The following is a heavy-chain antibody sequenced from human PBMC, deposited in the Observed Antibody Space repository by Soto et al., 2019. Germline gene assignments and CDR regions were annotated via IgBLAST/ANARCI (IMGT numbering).Heavy chain of an antibody. CDR3: ARSRQREYRGAYYYYGMDV. CDR1: GGSFSVSY. CDR2: INHSGST. J-gene: IGHJ6*02. Sequence: SETMSLTCAVYGGSFSVSYWGWICKPPGRGLEWIGEINHSGSTNYNPSLKSRVTISVDTSKNQFSLKLSSVTAADTAVYYCARSRQREYRGAYYYYGMDVWGQGTTVTVSS. V-gene: IGHV4-34*01. D-gene: IGHD1-26*01.